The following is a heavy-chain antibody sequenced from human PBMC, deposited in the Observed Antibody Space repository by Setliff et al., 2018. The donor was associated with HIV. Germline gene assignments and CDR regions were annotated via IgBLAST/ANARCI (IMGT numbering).Heavy chain of an antibody. CDR1: GGSLSDYY. V-gene: IGHV4-34*01. D-gene: IGHD3-3*01. CDR2: IHSRGNT. J-gene: IGHJ3*02. CDR3: ARVREGFLPYDAFEI. Sequence: SETLSLTCAVYGGSLSDYYWSWIRQPPGKGLEWLGEIHSRGNTNYSPSLKGRVTISVDTPKNQYSLNLKSVTAADTAVYYCARVREGFLPYDAFEIWGQGTMVTVSS.